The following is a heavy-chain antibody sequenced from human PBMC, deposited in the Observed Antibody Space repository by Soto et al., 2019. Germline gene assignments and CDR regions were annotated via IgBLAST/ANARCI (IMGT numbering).Heavy chain of an antibody. D-gene: IGHD5-18*01. V-gene: IGHV3-21*01. CDR1: GFTFSDYS. CDR3: TRGGTVMVLCSLGAGMDV. J-gene: IGHJ6*02. Sequence: EVQLVESGGGLVKPGGSLRLSCAASGFTFSDYSMNWVRQGPGKGLEWVSSISSSSDYIFYADSVQGRFTISRDNATNSLYLQMNSLRAEDTAVYYCTRGGTVMVLCSLGAGMDVWGQGSTVTVS. CDR2: ISSSSDYI.